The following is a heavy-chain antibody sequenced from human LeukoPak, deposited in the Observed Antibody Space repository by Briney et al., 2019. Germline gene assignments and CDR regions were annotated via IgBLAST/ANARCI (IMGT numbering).Heavy chain of an antibody. D-gene: IGHD3-3*01. Sequence: KASETLSLTCAVHGGSFSGYYWSWIRQPPGKGLEWIGEINHSGSTSYKSSLKSRVTISIDTSKNQFSLKLSSVTAADTAVYYCARDWPERFLEWPSGWFDPWGQGTLVTVSS. CDR2: INHSGST. CDR1: GGSFSGYY. J-gene: IGHJ5*02. CDR3: ARDWPERFLEWPSGWFDP. V-gene: IGHV4-34*01.